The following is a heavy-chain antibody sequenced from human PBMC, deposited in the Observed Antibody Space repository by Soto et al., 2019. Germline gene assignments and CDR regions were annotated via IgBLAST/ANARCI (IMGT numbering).Heavy chain of an antibody. V-gene: IGHV4-34*01. J-gene: IGHJ4*02. CDR1: GGSFSGYY. CDR2: INHSGST. Sequence: SETLSLTCAVYGGSFSGYYWSWIRQPPGKGLEWIGEINHSGSTNYNPSLKSRVTISVDTSKNQFSLKLSSVTAADTAVYYCARGSPSKLGFDYWGQGTLVTVSS. D-gene: IGHD3-3*02. CDR3: ARGSPSKLGFDY.